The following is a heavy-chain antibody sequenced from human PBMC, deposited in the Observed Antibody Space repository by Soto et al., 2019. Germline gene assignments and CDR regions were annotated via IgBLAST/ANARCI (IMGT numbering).Heavy chain of an antibody. CDR1: GGSISSYY. D-gene: IGHD6-13*01. CDR3: ARDLSYSSSWLKTGKWFDP. CDR2: IYTSGST. Sequence: SETLSLTCTVSGGSISSYYWRWIRQPAGKGLEWIGRIYTSGSTNYNPSLKSRVTMSVDTSKNQFSLRLSSVTAADTAVYYCARDLSYSSSWLKTGKWFDPWGQGTLVTVS. J-gene: IGHJ5*02. V-gene: IGHV4-4*07.